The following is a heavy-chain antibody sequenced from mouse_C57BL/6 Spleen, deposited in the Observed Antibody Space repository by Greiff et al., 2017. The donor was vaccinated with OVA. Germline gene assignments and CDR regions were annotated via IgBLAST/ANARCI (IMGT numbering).Heavy chain of an antibody. CDR2: IRNKANGYTK. CDR3: ARYGTGYFDV. V-gene: IGHV7-3*01. D-gene: IGHD3-3*01. CDR1: GFTFTDYY. J-gene: IGHJ1*03. Sequence: EVMLVESGGGLVQPGGSLSLSCAASGFTFTDYYMSWVRQPPGKALEWLGFIRNKANGYTKEYSASVKGRFTISRDNSHSILYLQMNALRAEDSAAYYCARYGTGYFDVWGTGTTVTVSS.